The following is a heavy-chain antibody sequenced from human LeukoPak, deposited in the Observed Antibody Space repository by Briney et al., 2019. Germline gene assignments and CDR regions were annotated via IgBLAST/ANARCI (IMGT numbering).Heavy chain of an antibody. J-gene: IGHJ5*02. Sequence: ASGTVSCKASGYTFTGYYMHWVRQAPGQGLEWMGRINPNSGGTNYAQKFQGRVTMTRDTSISTAYMELSRLRSDDTAVYYCARSLPGYSSSWYWFDPWGQGTLVTVSS. D-gene: IGHD6-13*01. CDR1: GYTFTGYY. V-gene: IGHV1-2*06. CDR3: ARSLPGYSSSWYWFDP. CDR2: INPNSGGT.